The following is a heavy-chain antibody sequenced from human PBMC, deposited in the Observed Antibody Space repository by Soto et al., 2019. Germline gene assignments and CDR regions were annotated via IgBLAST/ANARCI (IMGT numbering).Heavy chain of an antibody. CDR3: ARLWGDSSGYYLVRWFDP. CDR1: GGSISSGGYY. D-gene: IGHD3-22*01. CDR2: IYYSGST. V-gene: IGHV4-31*03. J-gene: IGHJ5*02. Sequence: QVQLQESGPGLVKPSQTLSLTCTVSGGSISSGGYYWSWIRQHPGKGLEWIGYIYYSGSTYYNPSLTSRVTISVDTSKNQFSLKLSSVTAADTAVYYCARLWGDSSGYYLVRWFDPWGQGTLVTVSS.